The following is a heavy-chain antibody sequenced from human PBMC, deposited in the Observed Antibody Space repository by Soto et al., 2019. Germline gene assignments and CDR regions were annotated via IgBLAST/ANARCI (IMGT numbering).Heavy chain of an antibody. J-gene: IGHJ4*02. CDR2: VNHRGIT. Sequence: PSETLSLTCAVYGGSFSDHYWSWIRQPPGEGLEWVGEVNHRGITHWNPSLKSRVTISADTSKNQFSLKLRSVTTPDTAVYYCARGISMKVGDQTAAPAKYYFDSWGRGTVVTVAS. CDR1: GGSFSDHY. D-gene: IGHD3-22*01. V-gene: IGHV4-34*01. CDR3: ARGISMKVGDQTAAPAKYYFDS.